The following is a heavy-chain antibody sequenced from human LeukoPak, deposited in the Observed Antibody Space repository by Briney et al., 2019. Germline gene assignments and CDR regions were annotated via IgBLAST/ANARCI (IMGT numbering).Heavy chain of an antibody. J-gene: IGHJ4*02. CDR2: IYYSGST. Sequence: SETLSLTCTVSGGSISGYYWNWIRQPPGKGLEWIGYIYYSGSTNYNPSLNSRVTISIDTSKNQFSLTLNSVTAADTAVYYCARASARHFDYWGQGTLVTVSS. V-gene: IGHV4-59*08. CDR1: GGSISGYY. D-gene: IGHD3-3*01. CDR3: ARASARHFDY.